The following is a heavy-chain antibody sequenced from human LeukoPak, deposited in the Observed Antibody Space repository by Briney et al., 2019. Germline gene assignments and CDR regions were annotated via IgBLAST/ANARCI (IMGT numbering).Heavy chain of an antibody. CDR3: ARYYSNYDAYYYYMDV. V-gene: IGHV4-59*01. J-gene: IGHJ6*03. Sequence: SETLSLTXTVSGGSISSYYWSWIRQPPGKGLVWIGYIYYSGSTNYNPSLKSRVTISVDTSKNQFSLKLSSVTAADTAVYYCARYYSNYDAYYYYMDVWGKGTTVTVSS. D-gene: IGHD4-11*01. CDR1: GGSISSYY. CDR2: IYYSGST.